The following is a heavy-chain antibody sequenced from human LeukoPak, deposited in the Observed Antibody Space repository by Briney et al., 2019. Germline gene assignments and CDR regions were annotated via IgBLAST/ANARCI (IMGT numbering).Heavy chain of an antibody. CDR2: IYSDGTT. J-gene: IGHJ4*02. D-gene: IGHD6-19*01. Sequence: GGSPRLSCAASGLSVSSNFITWVRQAPGKGPEWVSVIYSDGTTYYADSLKGRFTTSRDTSKNTVFLQMSSLRDEDTAVYYCARAGSGWYREQGYFDHWGQGTLVTVSS. V-gene: IGHV3-53*01. CDR3: ARAGSGWYREQGYFDH. CDR1: GLSVSSNF.